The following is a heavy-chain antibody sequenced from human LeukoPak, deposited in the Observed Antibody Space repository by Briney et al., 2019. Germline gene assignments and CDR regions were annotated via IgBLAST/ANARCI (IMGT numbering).Heavy chain of an antibody. V-gene: IGHV4-34*01. D-gene: IGHD3-10*01. CDR2: INHSGST. Sequence: SETLSLTCAVYGGSFSGYYWSWIRQPPGKGLEWIGEINHSGSTNYNPSLKSRVTISVDTSKNQSSLKLSSVTAADTAVYYCARVYGLGSYYYYYYGMDVWGKGTTVTVSS. J-gene: IGHJ6*04. CDR1: GGSFSGYY. CDR3: ARVYGLGSYYYYYYGMDV.